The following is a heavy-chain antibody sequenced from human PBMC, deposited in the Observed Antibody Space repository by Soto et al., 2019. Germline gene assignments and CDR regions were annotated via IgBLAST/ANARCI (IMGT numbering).Heavy chain of an antibody. D-gene: IGHD2-15*01. CDR1: GYTLTELS. V-gene: IGHV1-24*01. CDR2: FDPEDGET. Sequence: ASVKVSCKVSGYTLTELSMHWVRQAPGKGLEWMGGFDPEDGETIYAQKFQGRVTMTEDTSTDTAYMELSSLRSEDTAVYYCATRGHIVVVVAATPDDAFDIWDQGTMVTVSS. CDR3: ATRGHIVVVVAATPDDAFDI. J-gene: IGHJ3*02.